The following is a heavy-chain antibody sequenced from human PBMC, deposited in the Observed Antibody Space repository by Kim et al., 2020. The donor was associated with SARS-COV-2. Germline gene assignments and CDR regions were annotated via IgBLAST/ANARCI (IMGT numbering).Heavy chain of an antibody. CDR2: IYPGDSDT. V-gene: IGHV5-51*01. D-gene: IGHD6-13*01. J-gene: IGHJ6*02. Sequence: GESLKISCKGSGYSFTSYWIGWVRQMPGKGLEWMGIIYPGDSDTRYSPSFQGQVTISADKSISTAYLQWSSLKASDTAMYYCARMKQQLTYGMDVWGQGTTVTVSS. CDR3: ARMKQQLTYGMDV. CDR1: GYSFTSYW.